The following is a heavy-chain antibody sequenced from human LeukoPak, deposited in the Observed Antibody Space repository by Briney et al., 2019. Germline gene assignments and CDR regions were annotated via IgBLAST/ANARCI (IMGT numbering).Heavy chain of an antibody. J-gene: IGHJ4*02. CDR1: GYTFTSYY. V-gene: IGHV1-46*01. CDR2: INPSGGST. Sequence: ASVKVSCKASGYTFTSYYMHWVRQAPGQGLEWMGIINPSGGSTSYAQKFQGRVTMTRDTSTSTVYMELSSLRSEDTAVYYCARRYCSSTSCYLADYWGQGTLVTVSS. CDR3: ARRYCSSTSCYLADY. D-gene: IGHD2-2*01.